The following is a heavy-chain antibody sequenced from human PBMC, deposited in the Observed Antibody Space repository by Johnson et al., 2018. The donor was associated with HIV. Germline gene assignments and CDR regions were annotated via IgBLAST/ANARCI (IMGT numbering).Heavy chain of an antibody. Sequence: QVQLVESGGGVVQPGGSLRLSCAASGFTLNSYGMHWVRQAPVKGLEWVAFILYDGSNTYYGDSMKGRLTISRDNSKNTLFLQMNSLRAEDTAVYYCARDSLDGEYAFDIWGQGTMLTVSS. CDR1: GFTLNSYG. CDR3: ARDSLDGEYAFDI. V-gene: IGHV3-30*02. CDR2: ILYDGSNT. J-gene: IGHJ3*02. D-gene: IGHD2-21*01.